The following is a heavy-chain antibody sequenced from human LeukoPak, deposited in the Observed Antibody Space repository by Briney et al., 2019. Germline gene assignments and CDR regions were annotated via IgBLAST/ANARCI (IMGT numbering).Heavy chain of an antibody. CDR2: IRYNGTNK. V-gene: IGHV3-30*02. CDR1: GFTFSSYG. CDR3: AKDRESKIVLVPAAVDY. D-gene: IGHD2-2*01. Sequence: PGGSLRLSCAASGFTFSSYGMHWVRQAPGKGLEWVAFIRYNGTNKYYADSVKGRFTISRDNSKNTLYLQVNSLRAEDTAVYYCAKDRESKIVLVPAAVDYWGQGTLVTVSS. J-gene: IGHJ4*02.